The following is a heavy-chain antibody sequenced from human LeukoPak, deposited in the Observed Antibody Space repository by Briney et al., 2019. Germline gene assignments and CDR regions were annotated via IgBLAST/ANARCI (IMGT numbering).Heavy chain of an antibody. D-gene: IGHD1-1*01. CDR1: GGSISSSSYY. Sequence: SETLSLTCTVSGGSISSSSYYWGWIRQPPGKGLEWIGSIYYSGSTYYNPSLKSRVTISVNTSKNQFSLNLSSVTAADTAMYYCAREGLIQLFDYWGQGTLVTVSS. V-gene: IGHV4-39*07. CDR2: IYYSGST. J-gene: IGHJ4*02. CDR3: AREGLIQLFDY.